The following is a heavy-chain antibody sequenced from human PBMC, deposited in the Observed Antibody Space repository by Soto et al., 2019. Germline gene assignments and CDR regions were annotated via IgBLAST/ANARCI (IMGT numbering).Heavy chain of an antibody. Sequence: ASVKVSCKASGYTFTSYGISWVRQAPGQGLEWMGWISAYNGNTNYAQKLQARLTMTTDTSTSTAYMELRSMRSDDTAVYYCAKIMVRRVIWWFDPWGQGTLVT. CDR2: ISAYNGNT. D-gene: IGHD3-10*01. CDR3: AKIMVRRVIWWFDP. CDR1: GYTFTSYG. J-gene: IGHJ5*02. V-gene: IGHV1-18*01.